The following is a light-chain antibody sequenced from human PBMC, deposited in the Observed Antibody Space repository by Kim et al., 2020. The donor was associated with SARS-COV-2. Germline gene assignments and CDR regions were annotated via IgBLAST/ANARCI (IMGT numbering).Light chain of an antibody. Sequence: DIQMTQSPSSLSASVGDRVTITCQASQDISNYLNWYQQKPGKAPKLLIYDASNLETGVPSRFSGSGSGTDFTFTISSLQPEDIETYYCQQYDNPYTFGQGTKLEI. J-gene: IGKJ2*01. CDR2: DAS. CDR1: QDISNY. CDR3: QQYDNPYT. V-gene: IGKV1-33*01.